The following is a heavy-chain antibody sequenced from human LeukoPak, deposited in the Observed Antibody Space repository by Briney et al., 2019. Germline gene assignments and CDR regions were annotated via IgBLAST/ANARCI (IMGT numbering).Heavy chain of an antibody. CDR1: GFAFWNYR. V-gene: IGHV3-48*02. CDR2: ISGSSRTI. CDR3: ARDRRGVRWYFDL. J-gene: IGHJ2*01. Sequence: GGSLRLSCAASGFAFWNYRMNWVRQAPGKGLEWISYISGSSRTIDYADSVKGRFTISRDNAKNSLYLQMNSLRDEDTAVYYCARDRRGVRWYFDLWGRGTLVTVSS. D-gene: IGHD3-10*01.